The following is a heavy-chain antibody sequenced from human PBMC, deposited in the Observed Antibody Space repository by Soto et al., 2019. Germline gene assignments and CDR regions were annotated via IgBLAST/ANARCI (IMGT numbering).Heavy chain of an antibody. Sequence: ASVKVSCKASGYTFTSYYMHWVRQAPGQGLEWMGIINPSGGSTSYAQKFQGRVTMTRDTSTSTVYMELSSLRSEDTAVYYCARGVERITMIVVVIAPPLDAFDIWGQGTMVTVSS. CDR3: ARGVERITMIVVVIAPPLDAFDI. CDR2: INPSGGST. V-gene: IGHV1-46*01. J-gene: IGHJ3*02. D-gene: IGHD3-22*01. CDR1: GYTFTSYY.